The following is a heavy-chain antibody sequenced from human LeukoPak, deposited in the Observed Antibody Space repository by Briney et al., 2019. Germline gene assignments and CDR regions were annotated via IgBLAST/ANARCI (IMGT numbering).Heavy chain of an antibody. Sequence: PSETLSLTCTVSGGSISSYYWSWIRQPPGKGLEWIGYIYYSGSTNFNPSLKSRVTISVDTSKNQFSLKLSSVTAADAAVYYCATGLDAFDIWGQGTMVTVSS. V-gene: IGHV4-59*01. D-gene: IGHD3/OR15-3a*01. CDR1: GGSISSYY. CDR3: ATGLDAFDI. CDR2: IYYSGST. J-gene: IGHJ3*02.